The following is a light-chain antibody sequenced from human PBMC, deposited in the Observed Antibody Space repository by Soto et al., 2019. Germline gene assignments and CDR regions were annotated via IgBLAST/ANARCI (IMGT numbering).Light chain of an antibody. CDR3: QSYDSTLKTYV. CDR2: GNS. CDR1: SSNIGAGYD. V-gene: IGLV1-40*01. Sequence: QSVLTQPPSVSGAPGQRVTISCTGSSSNIGAGYDVHWYQQLPGTAPKLLIYGNSNRPSGVPDRFSGSRSGPSASLAITGLQAQDEAVYFCQSYDSTLKTYVFGSGTRSPS. J-gene: IGLJ1*01.